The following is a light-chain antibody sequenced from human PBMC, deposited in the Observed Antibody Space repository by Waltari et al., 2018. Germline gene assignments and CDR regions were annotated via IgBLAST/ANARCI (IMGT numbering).Light chain of an antibody. CDR3: QQYNYWPPNT. CDR1: QRVSSN. V-gene: IGKV3-15*01. Sequence: EIVMTQSPATLSVSPGARATLYCRASQRVSSNLAWYQQRPGQAPRLLIYGTDIRATGIPARFSGSWSETEFTLTISSIQSEDFAVYYCQQYNYWPPNTFGQGTKLEIK. J-gene: IGKJ2*01. CDR2: GTD.